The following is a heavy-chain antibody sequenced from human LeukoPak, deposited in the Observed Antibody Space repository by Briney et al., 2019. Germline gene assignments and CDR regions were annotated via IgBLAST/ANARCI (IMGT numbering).Heavy chain of an antibody. V-gene: IGHV1-69*13. J-gene: IGHJ3*02. CDR3: ARAVVVITPDAFDI. Sequence: ASVKVSFKASGGTFSSYAISWVRQAPGQGLEWMGGIIPIFGTANYAQKFQGRVTITADESTSTAYMELSSLRSEDTAVYYCARAVVVITPDAFDIWGQGTMVTVSS. CDR2: IIPIFGTA. D-gene: IGHD3-22*01. CDR1: GGTFSSYA.